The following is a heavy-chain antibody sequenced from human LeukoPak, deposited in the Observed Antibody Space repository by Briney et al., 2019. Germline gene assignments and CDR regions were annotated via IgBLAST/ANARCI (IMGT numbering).Heavy chain of an antibody. D-gene: IGHD3-16*02. CDR2: ISGSGST. J-gene: IGHJ5*01. CDR1: GGSIGTSAYY. CDR3: ARGRYSYGWNDS. Sequence: SETLSLTCTVSGGSIGTSAYYWNWIRQHPGKGPEWIGFISGSGSTLYNPSLKSRVTISSDTSKNQFSLKLTSVTAADMAVYYCARGRYSYGWNDSWGQGTLVTVSS. V-gene: IGHV4-31*03.